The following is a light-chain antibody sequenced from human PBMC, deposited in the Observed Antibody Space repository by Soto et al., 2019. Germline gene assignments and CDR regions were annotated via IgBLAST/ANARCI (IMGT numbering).Light chain of an antibody. Sequence: AIQMTQSPSSLSASTGDSVTISCRASQAITSALAWYQQKPRKPPKLLIYDVSTLEGGVPSRFSGSGSGTDFPLSISSLQPEDFATYYCQQFQNYPLTFGGGTNVE. J-gene: IGKJ4*01. CDR3: QQFQNYPLT. CDR1: QAITSA. CDR2: DVS. V-gene: IGKV1D-13*01.